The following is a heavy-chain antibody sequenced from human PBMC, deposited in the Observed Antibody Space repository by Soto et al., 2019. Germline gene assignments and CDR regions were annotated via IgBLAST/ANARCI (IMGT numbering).Heavy chain of an antibody. V-gene: IGHV3-21*01. CDR2: INSLSTSK. CDR3: ARVLSGYARTSQRGSDV. D-gene: IGHD3-22*01. Sequence: PGGSLRLSCAASGFFFSSYTMNWVRQAPGKGLEWISSINSLSTSKYYADSLKGRCTISRDNAKNSLFLQIDSLRAEDTAIYYCARVLSGYARTSQRGSDVWGQGTTVTVSS. J-gene: IGHJ6*02. CDR1: GFFFSSYT.